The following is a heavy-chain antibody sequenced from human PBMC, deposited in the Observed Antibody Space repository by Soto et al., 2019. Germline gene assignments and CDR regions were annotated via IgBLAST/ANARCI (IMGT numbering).Heavy chain of an antibody. V-gene: IGHV3-23*05. CDR1: GFTLTYA. CDR2: MNGAATST. J-gene: IGHJ4*02. D-gene: IGHD2-21*02. CDR3: ARGCSGDCNFDY. Sequence: QLSESGGGLLQPGGSLTLSCAASGFTLTYAMTWVRQPPGKGLEWVSSMNGAATSTSYADSVKGRFTMSRDNSKNTLYLQMDSLRAEDTAVYYCARGCSGDCNFDYWGQGTLVTVSS.